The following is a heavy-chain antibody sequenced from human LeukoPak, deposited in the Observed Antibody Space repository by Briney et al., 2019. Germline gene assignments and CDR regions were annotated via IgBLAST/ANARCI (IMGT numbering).Heavy chain of an antibody. CDR3: AREWGYPDYP. V-gene: IGHV1-69*04. J-gene: IGHJ5*02. D-gene: IGHD5-18*01. CDR1: GGTFSSYA. Sequence: VASVKASCKASGGTFSSYAISWVRQAPGQGLEWMGRIIPIFGIANYAQKFQGRVTITADKSTSTAYMELSSLRSEDTAVYYCAREWGYPDYPWGQGTLVTVS. CDR2: IIPIFGIA.